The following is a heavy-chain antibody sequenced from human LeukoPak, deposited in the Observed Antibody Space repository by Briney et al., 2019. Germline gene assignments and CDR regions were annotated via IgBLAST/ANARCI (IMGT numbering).Heavy chain of an antibody. Sequence: PGGSLRLSCAASGFTFDDYAMHWVRQAPGQGLEWVSGISWNSGHIGYADSVKGRFTISRDNAKNSLYLQMNSLRTEDTALYYCAKDRRHTVSGGYFDLWGRGTLVIVSS. CDR3: AKDRRHTVSGGYFDL. CDR2: ISWNSGHI. D-gene: IGHD3-10*01. J-gene: IGHJ2*01. CDR1: GFTFDDYA. V-gene: IGHV3-9*01.